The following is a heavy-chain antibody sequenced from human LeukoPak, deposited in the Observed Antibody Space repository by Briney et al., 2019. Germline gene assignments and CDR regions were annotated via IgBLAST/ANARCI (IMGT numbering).Heavy chain of an antibody. J-gene: IGHJ4*02. D-gene: IGHD5-12*01. CDR2: IRYDGSNK. CDR1: GFTFSSYG. CDR3: AKDATRRGYSGYDFDY. Sequence: GGSLRLSCAASGFTFSSYGMHWVRQAPGKGLEWVAFIRYDGSNKYYADSVKGRSTISRDNSKNTLYLQMNSLRAEDTAVYYCAKDATRRGYSGYDFDYWGQGTLVTVSS. V-gene: IGHV3-30*02.